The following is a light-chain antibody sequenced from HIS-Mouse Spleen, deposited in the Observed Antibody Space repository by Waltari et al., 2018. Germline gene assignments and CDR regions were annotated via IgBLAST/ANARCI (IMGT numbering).Light chain of an antibody. CDR2: LGS. CDR1: QSLLHSNGYKY. V-gene: IGKV2-28*01. J-gene: IGKJ5*01. Sequence: DIVRIQSIHYLPVTPGEPASISSRSSQSLLHSNGYKYLDWYLQKTGKSPQLLIYLGSNRASGVPDRFSGSGSGTDFTLKISRVEAEDVGVYYCMQALQTPITFGQGTRREIK. CDR3: MQALQTPIT.